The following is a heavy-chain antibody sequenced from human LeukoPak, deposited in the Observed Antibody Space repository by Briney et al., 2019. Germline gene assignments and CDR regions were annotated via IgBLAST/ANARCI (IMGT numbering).Heavy chain of an antibody. CDR1: GFSFSAYW. D-gene: IGHD2-15*01. CDR3: ARFGYVAAVDV. Sequence: GGSLRLSCTASGFSFSAYWMTWVRQAPGTGLAWVASINPAGSETYYVDPVKGRFSISRDNAKNLVYLQMNSLRAEDTAVYHCARFGYVAAVDVWGQGTPVTVSS. J-gene: IGHJ4*02. V-gene: IGHV3-7*01. CDR2: INPAGSET.